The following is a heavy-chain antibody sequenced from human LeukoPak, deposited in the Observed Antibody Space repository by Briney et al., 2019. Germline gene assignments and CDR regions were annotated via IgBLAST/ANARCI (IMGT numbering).Heavy chain of an antibody. CDR1: GFTFSSYG. CDR2: IWYDGSNK. D-gene: IGHD3-16*01. V-gene: IGHV3-33*01. J-gene: IGHJ6*02. CDR3: ARGGGLDV. Sequence: GGSLRLSCAASGFTFSSYGMHWVRQAPGKGLEWVAVIWYDGSNKYYVDSVKGRFTISRDNSKNTLYLQMNSLRAEDTAVYFCARGGGLDVWGQGATVTVSS.